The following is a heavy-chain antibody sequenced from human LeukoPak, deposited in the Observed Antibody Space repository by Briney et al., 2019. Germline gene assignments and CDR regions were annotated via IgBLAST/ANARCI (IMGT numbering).Heavy chain of an antibody. J-gene: IGHJ4*02. Sequence: SETLSLTCTVSGGSISSSSYYWGWIRQPPGKGLEWIGSIYYSGSTYYNPSLKSRVTISVDTSKNQFSLKLSSVTAADTAVYYCARHLLLWFAAAYFDYWGQGTLVTVAS. CDR3: ARHLLLWFAAAYFDY. CDR1: GGSISSSSYY. CDR2: IYYSGST. V-gene: IGHV4-39*01. D-gene: IGHD3-10*01.